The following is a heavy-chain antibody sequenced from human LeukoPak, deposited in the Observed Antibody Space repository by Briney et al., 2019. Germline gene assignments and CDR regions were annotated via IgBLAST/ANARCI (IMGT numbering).Heavy chain of an antibody. CDR1: GYSSTNNW. Sequence: HGESLKISCKGSGYSSTNNWITWVRQMPGKGLEWMGRIDPSDSYTDYSPSFQGHVTISADKSVSTAYLQWSSLKASDTAMYYCARARGWADYWGQGTLVTVSS. V-gene: IGHV5-10-1*01. CDR3: ARARGWADY. CDR2: IDPSDSYT. J-gene: IGHJ4*02. D-gene: IGHD6-19*01.